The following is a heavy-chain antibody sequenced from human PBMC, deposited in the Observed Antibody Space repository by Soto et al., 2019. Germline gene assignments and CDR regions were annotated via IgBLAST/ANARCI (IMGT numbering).Heavy chain of an antibody. D-gene: IGHD6-19*01. CDR2: IRRKANSYTT. CDR1: GLIFSDYH. J-gene: IGHJ6*02. CDR3: AMLGGWSGGSSGMDV. V-gene: IGHV3-72*01. Sequence: EVQLVESGGGLVQPGGSLRLSCAASGLIFSDYHMDWVRQAPGKGLEWVGRIRRKANSYTTEYAGSVKGRFTISRDDSKHSLYLQMNSLKSEDTAVYYCAMLGGWSGGSSGMDVWGQGTTVTVSS.